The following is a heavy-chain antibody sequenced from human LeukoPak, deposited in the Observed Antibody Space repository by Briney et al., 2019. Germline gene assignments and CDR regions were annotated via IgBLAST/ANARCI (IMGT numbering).Heavy chain of an antibody. Sequence: PSETLSLTCTVSGDSISTSSYYWGWIRQPPGKGLEWIGTIYYSGSTYYNPSLTSRVTISVDTSKNQFSLKLSSVTAADTAVYYCARHKDYYYSYMDVWGKGTTVTISS. CDR2: IYYSGST. CDR3: ARHKDYYYSYMDV. CDR1: GDSISTSSYY. J-gene: IGHJ6*03. V-gene: IGHV4-39*01.